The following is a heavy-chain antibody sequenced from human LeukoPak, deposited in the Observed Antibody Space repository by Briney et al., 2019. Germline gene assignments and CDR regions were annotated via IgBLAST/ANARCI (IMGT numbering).Heavy chain of an antibody. D-gene: IGHD1-26*01. V-gene: IGHV3-33*03. Sequence: GGSLRLSCAASGFNFNYYGMDWVRQAPGKGLEWVAGIRYDGSNKWYGDSMKGRFTISRDNSKNTVYLQMNSLRGEDTAVYYCASPSGSYFLGAFDIWGQGTMVTVSS. CDR1: GFNFNYYG. J-gene: IGHJ3*02. CDR3: ASPSGSYFLGAFDI. CDR2: IRYDGSNK.